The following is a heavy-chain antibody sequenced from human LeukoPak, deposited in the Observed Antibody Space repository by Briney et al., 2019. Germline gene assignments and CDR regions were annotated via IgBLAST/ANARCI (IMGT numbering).Heavy chain of an antibody. CDR3: ARLDPGYFDY. V-gene: IGHV4-4*09. CDR1: GGSISSYY. Sequence: SETLSLTCTVSGGSISSYYWSWIRQPPGKGLEWIGYIYTSGSTNYNPSLKSRVTISVDTSKNQFSLKLSSVTAADTAVYYCARLDPGYFDYWGQGTLGTVSS. J-gene: IGHJ4*02. CDR2: IYTSGST. D-gene: IGHD1-1*01.